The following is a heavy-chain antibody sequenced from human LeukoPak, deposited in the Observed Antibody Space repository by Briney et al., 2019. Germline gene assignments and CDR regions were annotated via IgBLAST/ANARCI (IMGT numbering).Heavy chain of an antibody. Sequence: GASVKVSCKASGYTFTSYAMNWVRQAPGQGLEWMGWINTNTGNPTYAQGFTGRFVFSLDTSVSTAYLQISSLKAEDTAVYYCARAPADILTGYFAWTNWFDPWGQGTLVTVSS. CDR2: INTNTGNP. CDR3: ARAPADILTGYFAWTNWFDP. J-gene: IGHJ5*02. V-gene: IGHV7-4-1*02. D-gene: IGHD3-9*01. CDR1: GYTFTSYA.